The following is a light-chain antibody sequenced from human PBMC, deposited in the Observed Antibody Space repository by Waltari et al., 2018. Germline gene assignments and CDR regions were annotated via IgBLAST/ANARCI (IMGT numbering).Light chain of an antibody. CDR3: QQFNSFPLT. CDR2: DAS. V-gene: IGKV1-13*02. CDR1: QDISSA. J-gene: IGKJ4*01. Sequence: AIQLNQSPSSLSASVGDKVTITCRASQDISSALAWYQLRPGKAPKFLIYDASILESGVPSRFRGSGSGTDFTLTISSLQPDDFGTYFCQQFNSFPLTFGGGTKVEMK.